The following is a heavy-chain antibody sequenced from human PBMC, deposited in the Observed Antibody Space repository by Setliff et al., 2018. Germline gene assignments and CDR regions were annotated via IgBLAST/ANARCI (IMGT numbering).Heavy chain of an antibody. CDR2: TIPMFGST. J-gene: IGHJ6*03. V-gene: IGHV1-69*05. CDR1: GDTFRSYG. Sequence: GASVKVSCKASGDTFRSYGISWVRQAPGQGLEWMGGTIPMFGSTTYAQKFQGRVTIITDGSTTTAYMEMSSLGSEDTDVYYCVREGVDTRSSTDYRYYMDVWGKGTTVTVSS. D-gene: IGHD5-18*01. CDR3: VREGVDTRSSTDYRYYMDV.